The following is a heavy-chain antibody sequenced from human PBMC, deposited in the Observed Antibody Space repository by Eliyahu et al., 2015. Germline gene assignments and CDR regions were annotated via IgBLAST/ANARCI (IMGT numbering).Heavy chain of an antibody. CDR3: GKGLTDVLIDFRAAY. V-gene: IGHV3-30*18. CDR2: ISNDGSSK. CDR1: GFXFSIYG. Sequence: QVQLMESGGGVVQPGRSLXLSCAXSGFXFSIYGMPWVRLAPGXGLEWVAVISNDGSSKYYTNSVKGRFTISRDNSKNTLYLQMNSLGVEDTAVYYCGKGLTDVLIDFRAAYWGQGTLVTVSS. D-gene: IGHD2-8*01. J-gene: IGHJ4*02.